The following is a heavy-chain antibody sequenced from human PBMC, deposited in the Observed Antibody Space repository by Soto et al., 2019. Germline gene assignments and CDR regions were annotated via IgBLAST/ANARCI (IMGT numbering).Heavy chain of an antibody. V-gene: IGHV3-30-3*01. Sequence: SLRLSCAASGFTFSSYAMHWVRQAPGKGLEWVAVISYDGSNKYYADSVKGRFTISRDNSKNTLYLQMNSLRAEDTAVYYCARANWNDGPYFDYWGQGTLVTVSS. J-gene: IGHJ4*02. CDR3: ARANWNDGPYFDY. CDR2: ISYDGSNK. CDR1: GFTFSSYA. D-gene: IGHD1-1*01.